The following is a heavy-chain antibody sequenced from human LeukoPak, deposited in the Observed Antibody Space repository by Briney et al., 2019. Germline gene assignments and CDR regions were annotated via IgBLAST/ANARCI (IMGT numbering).Heavy chain of an antibody. D-gene: IGHD2/OR15-2a*01. J-gene: IGHJ6*02. Sequence: PGGSLRLSCASSGFTFSSYGMHWVRQAPGKGLEWVAVISYDGSNKYYADSVKGRFTISRDNSKNTLYLQMNSLRADDTAVYYCTTSGTGDYYYGMDVWGQGTTVTVSS. CDR1: GFTFSSYG. CDR3: TTSGTGDYYYGMDV. CDR2: ISYDGSNK. V-gene: IGHV3-30*03.